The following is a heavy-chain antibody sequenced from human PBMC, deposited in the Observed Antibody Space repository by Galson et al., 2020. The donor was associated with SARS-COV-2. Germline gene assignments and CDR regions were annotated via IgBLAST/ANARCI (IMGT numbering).Heavy chain of an antibody. D-gene: IGHD4-17*01. Sequence: GGSLRLSCAASGFTFDDYAMHWVRQAPGKGLEWVSGISWNSGSIGYADSVKGRFTISRDNAKNSLYLQMNSLRAEDTALYYCAKALGGDYVGIGFDPWGQGTLVTVSS. CDR2: ISWNSGSI. CDR1: GFTFDDYA. V-gene: IGHV3-9*01. J-gene: IGHJ5*02. CDR3: AKALGGDYVGIGFDP.